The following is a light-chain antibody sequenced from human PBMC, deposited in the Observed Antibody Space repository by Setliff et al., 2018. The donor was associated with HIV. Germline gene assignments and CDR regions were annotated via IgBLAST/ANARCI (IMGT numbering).Light chain of an antibody. CDR2: EVN. CDR3: SSYAGNNTYV. CDR1: SGDVGGYNY. V-gene: IGLV2-8*01. Sequence: QSVLTQPPSASGSPGQSVTISCTGTSGDVGGYNYVSWYQQHPGKAPKLIIYEVNQRPSGVPDRFSGSKSGDTASLTVSGLQAEDEADSFCSSYAGNNTYVFGTGTKVTGL. J-gene: IGLJ1*01.